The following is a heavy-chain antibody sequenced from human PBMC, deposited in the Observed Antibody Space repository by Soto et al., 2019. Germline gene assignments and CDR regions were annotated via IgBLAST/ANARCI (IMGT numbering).Heavy chain of an antibody. D-gene: IGHD6-19*01. CDR2: ISYDGSNK. J-gene: IGHJ5*02. CDR1: GFTFSSYG. CDR3: AKEGEGSGWYPGFNWFDP. V-gene: IGHV3-30*18. Sequence: PGGSLRLSCAASGFTFSSYGMHWVRQAPGKGLEWVAVISYDGSNKYYADSVKGRFTISRDNSKNTLYLQMNSLRAEDTAVYYCAKEGEGSGWYPGFNWFDPWGQGTLVTVSS.